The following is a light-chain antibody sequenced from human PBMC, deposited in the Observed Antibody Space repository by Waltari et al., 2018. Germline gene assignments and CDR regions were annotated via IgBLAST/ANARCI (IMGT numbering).Light chain of an antibody. V-gene: IGLV2-23*01. CDR2: EAS. CDR1: SSDAGTYTF. CDR3: CSYAGRSTLI. J-gene: IGLJ1*01. Sequence: QSAPTQPSSVSGSPGQSITISCPGSSSDAGTYTFALWYQEHPVKAPNLLIYEASKRPSGVSTRFSGSKSGNTASLTISGLQAEDEADYYCCSYAGRSTLIFGTGTKVTVL.